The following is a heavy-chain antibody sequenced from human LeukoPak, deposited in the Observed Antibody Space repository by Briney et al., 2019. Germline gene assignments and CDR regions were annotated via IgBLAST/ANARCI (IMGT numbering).Heavy chain of an antibody. Sequence: SETLSLTCAVYGGSFSGYNWTWIRQPPGKGLEWIGEINHSGSTNYNPSLKSRVTISVDTSKNQFSLKLSSVTAADTAVYYCARGHSYYFDYWGQGTLVTVSS. V-gene: IGHV4-34*01. CDR3: ARGHSYYFDY. D-gene: IGHD3-3*02. J-gene: IGHJ4*02. CDR2: INHSGST. CDR1: GGSFSGYN.